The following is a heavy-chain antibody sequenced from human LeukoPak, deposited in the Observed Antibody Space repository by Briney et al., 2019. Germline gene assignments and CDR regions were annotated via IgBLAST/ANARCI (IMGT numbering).Heavy chain of an antibody. V-gene: IGHV4-59*01. CDR2: IYYSGNT. D-gene: IGHD2-2*01. Sequence: SETLSLTCTVPGGSISSSYWGWVRQPPGKGLEWNGYIYYSGNTNYNPALKSRVTISVGTAKNQFSLKLSSVTAADTAVYYCARDYVVVVPAAMGGYYYYGMDVWGQGTTVTVSS. J-gene: IGHJ6*02. CDR3: ARDYVVVVPAAMGGYYYYGMDV. CDR1: GGSISSSY.